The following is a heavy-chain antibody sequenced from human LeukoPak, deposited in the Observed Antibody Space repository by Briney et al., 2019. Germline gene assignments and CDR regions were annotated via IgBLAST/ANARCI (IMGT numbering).Heavy chain of an antibody. CDR1: GFTFVDNA. CDR3: AKDIVDGYNRTEYFQH. V-gene: IGHV3-43D*04. D-gene: IGHD5-24*01. J-gene: IGHJ1*01. CDR2: ISWDGGST. Sequence: PGGCLRLSFAASGFTFVDNAMPSVRQAPGKGLEWVSLISWDGGSTYDADSVKGRFTISRDNSKNYLYLQMNSLRAEDTALYYCAKDIVDGYNRTEYFQHWGQGTLVTVSS.